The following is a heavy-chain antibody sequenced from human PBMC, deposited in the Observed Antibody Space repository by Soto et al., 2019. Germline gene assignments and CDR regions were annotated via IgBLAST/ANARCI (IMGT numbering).Heavy chain of an antibody. CDR3: ASPPVNVPGPDY. J-gene: IGHJ4*01. CDR2: ISGSGGST. CDR1: GETVRSYA. V-gene: IGHV3-23*01. Sequence: LGSAASGETVRSYAMGGVRQTPGKGLEWVPTISGSGGSTNYADSVKGRFTISRDNFKNTLYLQMNSLRAEDTAVYYCASPPVNVPGPDYWRHRTLVPVSS. D-gene: IGHD4-17*01.